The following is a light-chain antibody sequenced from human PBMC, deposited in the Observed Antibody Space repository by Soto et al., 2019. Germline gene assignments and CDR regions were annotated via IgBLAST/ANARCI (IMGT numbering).Light chain of an antibody. J-gene: IGKJ5*01. Sequence: EIVLTQSPGTLSLSPGERATLSCRASHSVSSSYLAWYQQKPGQAPRLLIYGASNRATGIPDRFSGSGSGTDFTLTISRLESEDFAVYYCQQYGSSPPITFGQGTRLEIK. V-gene: IGKV3-20*01. CDR2: GAS. CDR1: HSVSSSY. CDR3: QQYGSSPPIT.